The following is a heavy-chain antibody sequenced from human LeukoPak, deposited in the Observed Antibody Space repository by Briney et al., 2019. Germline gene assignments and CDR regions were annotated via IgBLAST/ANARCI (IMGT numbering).Heavy chain of an antibody. Sequence: GESLKISCQGSGSSFTAYWIGWVRQMPGKGLEWMGIIYPATSETQYTPPFQGQVTISVDKSTSTAYLQWSSLKASDTAMYYCAWRKYFSTWFEPWGQGTLVTVSS. CDR1: GSSFTAYW. CDR2: IYPATSET. J-gene: IGHJ5*02. V-gene: IGHV5-51*01. D-gene: IGHD1-14*01. CDR3: AWRKYFSTWFEP.